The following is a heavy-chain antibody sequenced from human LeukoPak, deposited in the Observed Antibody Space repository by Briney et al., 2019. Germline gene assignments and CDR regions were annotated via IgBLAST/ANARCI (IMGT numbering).Heavy chain of an antibody. D-gene: IGHD1-26*01. CDR3: ARGQIVGVQGDF. J-gene: IGHJ4*02. CDR2: MYSRGSS. Sequence: PGGSLRLSCAASGFTFRRFAMSWVRQAPGKGLEWVALMYSRGSSHYADSVRGRFTISRDSSKNTVYLQMNSLTAEDTAVYYCARGQIVGVQGDFWGQGTLVTVSS. V-gene: IGHV3-66*02. CDR1: GFTFRRFA.